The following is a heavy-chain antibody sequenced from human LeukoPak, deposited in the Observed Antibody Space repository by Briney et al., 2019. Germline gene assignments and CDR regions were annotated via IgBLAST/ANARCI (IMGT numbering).Heavy chain of an antibody. CDR3: ARGLSPYYYYYMDV. CDR2: ISSISDSI. J-gene: IGHJ6*03. CDR1: GFTFSSYS. V-gene: IGHV3-48*04. Sequence: PGGSLRLSCAASGFTFSSYSMNWVRQAPGKGLEWVSYISSISDSIYYADSVKGRFTISRDNAKNSLFLQMNSLRAEDTAVYYCARGLSPYYYYYMDVWGKGTTVTVSS.